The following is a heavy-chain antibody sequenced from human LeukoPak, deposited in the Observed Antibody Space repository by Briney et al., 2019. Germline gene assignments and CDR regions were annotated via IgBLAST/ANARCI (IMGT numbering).Heavy chain of an antibody. D-gene: IGHD3-10*01. CDR3: AKGTTYYYGSGSYRYFDY. V-gene: IGHV3-30*02. J-gene: IGHJ4*02. CDR2: IRYDGSNK. CDR1: GFTFSSYG. Sequence: GGSLRLSCAASGFTFSSYGMHWVRQAPGKGLEWVAFIRYDGSNKYYADSVKGRFTISRDNSKNTLYLQMNSLRAEDTAVYYCAKGTTYYYGSGSYRYFDYWGQGTLVTVSS.